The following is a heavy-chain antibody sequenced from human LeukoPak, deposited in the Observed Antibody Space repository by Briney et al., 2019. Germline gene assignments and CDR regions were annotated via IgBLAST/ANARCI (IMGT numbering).Heavy chain of an antibody. V-gene: IGHV1-2*06. Sequence: ASVKVSCKASGYTFTGYYMHWVRQAPGQGLEWMGRINPNSGGTNYAQKFQGRVTMTRDTSISTAYMELSSLRSDDTAVYYCARSLHLNYYYYYGMDVWGQGTTVTVSS. CDR3: ARSLHLNYYYYYGMDV. CDR1: GYTFTGYY. D-gene: IGHD4-11*01. CDR2: INPNSGGT. J-gene: IGHJ6*02.